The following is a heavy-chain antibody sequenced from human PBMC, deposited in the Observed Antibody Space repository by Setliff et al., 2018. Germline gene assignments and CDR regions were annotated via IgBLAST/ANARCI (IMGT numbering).Heavy chain of an antibody. CDR1: GGTFSSYA. CDR3: ARSVSTGPTPFYWYFDL. V-gene: IGHV1-69*10. Sequence: SVNVSCKASGGTFSSYAISWVRQAPGQGLEWMGGIIPILGIANYAQKFQGRVTITADESTSTAYMELSSLRSEDTAVYYCARSVSTGPTPFYWYFDLWGRGTLVTVS. D-gene: IGHD1-1*01. J-gene: IGHJ2*01. CDR2: IIPILGIA.